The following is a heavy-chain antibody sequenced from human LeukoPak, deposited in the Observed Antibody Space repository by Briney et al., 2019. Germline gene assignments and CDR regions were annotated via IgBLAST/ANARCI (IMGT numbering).Heavy chain of an antibody. CDR1: GYTLTELS. CDR3: ATTPIYSSGWYIWDY. V-gene: IGHV1-24*01. Sequence: RRASVKVSCKVSGYTLTELSMHWVRQAPGKGLEWMGGFDPEDGETIYAQKFQGRVTMTEDTSTDTAYMELSSLRSEDTAVYYCATTPIYSSGWYIWDYWGQGTLVTVSS. CDR2: FDPEDGET. J-gene: IGHJ4*02. D-gene: IGHD6-19*01.